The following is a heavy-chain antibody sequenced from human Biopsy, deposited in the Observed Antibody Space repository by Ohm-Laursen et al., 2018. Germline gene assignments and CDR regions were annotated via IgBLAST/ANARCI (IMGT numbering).Heavy chain of an antibody. D-gene: IGHD1-1*01. J-gene: IGHJ4*02. CDR1: GYTLTALS. CDR3: AADINVWNVNY. Sequence: SVYVSCKVSGYTLTALSTHWVRQAPGRGLEWMGGFAPENGETIYAQKFQGRITMTEDTATDTAYMELSSLRSEDTAVYYCAADINVWNVNYWGQGTQVTVSS. V-gene: IGHV1-24*01. CDR2: FAPENGET.